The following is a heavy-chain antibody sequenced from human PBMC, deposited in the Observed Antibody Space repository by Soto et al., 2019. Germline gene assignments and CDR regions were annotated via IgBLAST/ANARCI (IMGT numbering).Heavy chain of an antibody. V-gene: IGHV3-66*01. CDR2: IYSAGSA. CDR3: AREYCSSTSCLNWFDP. D-gene: IGHD2-2*01. J-gene: IGHJ5*02. CDR1: GFTVSSYH. Sequence: GGSLRLSCAASGFTVSSYHMSWVRQAPGKGLEWISVIYSAGSADFADSVKGRFTISRDNSKNTLYLQMSSLRAEDTAVYYCAREYCSSTSCLNWFDPWGQGTLVTVSS.